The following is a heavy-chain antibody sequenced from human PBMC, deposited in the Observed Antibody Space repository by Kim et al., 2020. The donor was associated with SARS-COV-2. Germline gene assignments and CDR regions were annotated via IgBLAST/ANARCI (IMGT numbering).Heavy chain of an antibody. V-gene: IGHV1-2*02. D-gene: IGHD6-6*01. J-gene: IGHJ6*02. CDR3: ARAGSSPTHYYYYYGMDV. Sequence: ASVKVSCKASGYTFTGYYMHWVRQAPGQGLEWMGWINPNSGGTNYAQKFQGRVTMTRDTSISTAYMELSRLRSDDTAVYYCARAGSSPTHYYYYYGMDVWGQGTTVTVSS. CDR1: GYTFTGYY. CDR2: INPNSGGT.